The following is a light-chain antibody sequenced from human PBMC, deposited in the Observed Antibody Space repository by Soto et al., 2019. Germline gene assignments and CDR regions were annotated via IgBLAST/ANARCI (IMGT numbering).Light chain of an antibody. CDR1: QGISSY. CDR2: AAS. CDR3: QQYNNWPRT. J-gene: IGKJ1*01. Sequence: IQLTQSPSSLSASVGDRVTITCRASQGISSYLAWYQRKPGKAPKLLIYAASTLQSGVPARFSGSGSGTEFTLTISSLQSEDVAVYYCQQYNNWPRTFGQGTKVDIK. V-gene: IGKV1-9*01.